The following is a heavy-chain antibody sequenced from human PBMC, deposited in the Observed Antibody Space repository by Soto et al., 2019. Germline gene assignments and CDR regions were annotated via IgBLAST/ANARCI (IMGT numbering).Heavy chain of an antibody. V-gene: IGHV4-34*01. Sequence: QVQLQQWGAGLLKPLETLSLTCAVYGGSFSGYYWSWIRQPPGKGLEWIGEINHSGSTNYNPSLKSRVTISVDTSKNQFSLKLSSVTAADTAVYYCASGGTRGYSYVFSSLNYFDYWGQGTLVTVSS. D-gene: IGHD5-18*01. CDR3: ASGGTRGYSYVFSSLNYFDY. CDR2: INHSGST. J-gene: IGHJ4*02. CDR1: GGSFSGYY.